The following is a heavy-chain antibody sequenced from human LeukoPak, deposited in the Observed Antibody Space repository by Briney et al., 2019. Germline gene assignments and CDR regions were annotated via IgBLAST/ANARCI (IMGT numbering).Heavy chain of an antibody. D-gene: IGHD2-15*01. CDR1: GFTVSSNY. Sequence: PGGSLRLSCAASGFTVSSNYMSWVRQAPGKGLEWVSIIYSGGSTYYADSVKGRFTISRDNSKNTLYLQMNSLRAEDTAVYYCARDRQYCSGGSCYLNFDYWGQGTLVTVSS. CDR3: ARDRQYCSGGSCYLNFDY. J-gene: IGHJ4*02. CDR2: IYSGGST. V-gene: IGHV3-66*01.